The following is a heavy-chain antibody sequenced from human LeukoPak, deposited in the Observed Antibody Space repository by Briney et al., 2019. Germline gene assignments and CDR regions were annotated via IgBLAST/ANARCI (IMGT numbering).Heavy chain of an antibody. CDR1: GFTFSNYW. CDR3: ARLVNRVVDV. CDR2: IKADGSGT. Sequence: PGGSLRLSCAASGFTFSNYWMSWLRQAPGKGLEWVANIKADGSGTSYVDSVKGRFTISRDSAKNSLDLQMNSLRAEDTSVYYCARLVNRVVDVWGQGTMVIVSS. J-gene: IGHJ3*01. V-gene: IGHV3-7*05. D-gene: IGHD6-13*01.